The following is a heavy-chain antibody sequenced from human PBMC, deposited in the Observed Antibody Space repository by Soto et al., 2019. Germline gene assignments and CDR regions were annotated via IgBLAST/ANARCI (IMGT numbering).Heavy chain of an antibody. CDR1: GGSISSYY. V-gene: IGHV4-59*01. D-gene: IGHD3-3*01. CDR3: ARDYFWSGTTIWYGMDV. CDR2: IYYSGST. Sequence: SETLSLTCTVSGGSISSYYWSWIRQPPGKGLEWIGYIYYSGSTNYNPSLKSRVTISVDTSKNQFSLKLSSVTAADTAVYYCARDYFWSGTTIWYGMDVWGQGTTVTVSS. J-gene: IGHJ6*02.